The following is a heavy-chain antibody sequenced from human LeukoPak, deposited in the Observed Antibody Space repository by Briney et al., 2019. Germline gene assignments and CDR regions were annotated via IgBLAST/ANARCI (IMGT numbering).Heavy chain of an antibody. CDR2: IKQDESEK. D-gene: IGHD3-22*01. Sequence: GGSLRLSCAASGFTFSSYWMSWVRQAPGKGLEWVANIKQDESEKYYVDSVKGRFTISRDNAKNSLYLQMNSLRAEDTAVYYCARGSHYYDSSGYYAAGYWGQGTLVTVSS. J-gene: IGHJ4*02. CDR3: ARGSHYYDSSGYYAAGY. CDR1: GFTFSSYW. V-gene: IGHV3-7*04.